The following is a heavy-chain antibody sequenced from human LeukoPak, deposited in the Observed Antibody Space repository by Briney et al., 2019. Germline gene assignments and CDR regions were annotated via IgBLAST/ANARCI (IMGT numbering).Heavy chain of an antibody. J-gene: IGHJ4*02. Sequence: GASVKVSCKASGYTFTGYYMHWVRQAPGQGLEWMGWINPNSGGTNYAQKFQGRVTMTRDTSISTAYMELSRLRSDDTAVYYCARALLVVETATPSAIDYWGQGTLVTVSS. CDR1: GYTFTGYY. CDR2: INPNSGGT. V-gene: IGHV1-2*02. D-gene: IGHD2-15*01. CDR3: ARALLVVETATPSAIDY.